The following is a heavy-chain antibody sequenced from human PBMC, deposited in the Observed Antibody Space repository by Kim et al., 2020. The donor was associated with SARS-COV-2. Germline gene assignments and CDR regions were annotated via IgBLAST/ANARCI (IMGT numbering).Heavy chain of an antibody. D-gene: IGHD3-22*01. J-gene: IGHJ6*02. Sequence: ASVKVSCKASGYTFTSYGISWVRQAPGQGLEWMGWISAYNGNTNYAQKLQGRVTMTTDTSTSTAYMELRSLRSDDTAVYYCARDGYYDSSGYSWPAYYYYGMDVWGQGTTVTVSS. CDR2: ISAYNGNT. CDR1: GYTFTSYG. CDR3: ARDGYYDSSGYSWPAYYYYGMDV. V-gene: IGHV1-18*01.